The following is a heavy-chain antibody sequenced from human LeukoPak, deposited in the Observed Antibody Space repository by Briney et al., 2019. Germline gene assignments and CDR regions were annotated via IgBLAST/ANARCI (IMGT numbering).Heavy chain of an antibody. D-gene: IGHD6-19*01. V-gene: IGHV3-21*01. CDR2: ISSSSSYI. CDR1: GFTFSSYS. J-gene: IGHJ6*02. CDR3: ARDGLSPILSSGWGDYGMDV. Sequence: GGSLRLSCAASGFTFSSYSMNWVRQAPGKGLEWVSSISSSSSYIYYADSVKGRFTISRDNSKNTLYLQMNSLRAEDTAVYYCARDGLSPILSSGWGDYGMDVWGQGTTVTVSS.